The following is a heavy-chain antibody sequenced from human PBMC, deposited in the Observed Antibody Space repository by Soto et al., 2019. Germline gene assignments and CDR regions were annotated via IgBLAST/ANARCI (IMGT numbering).Heavy chain of an antibody. Sequence: SVKVSCKASGYTFTSYGISWVRQAPGQGLEWMGGIIPIFGTANYAQKFQGRVTITADASTSTAYMELRSLRSDDTAVYYCARGVGSGSYYNQYNWFDPWGKGTLVTVSS. CDR2: IIPIFGTA. CDR3: ARGVGSGSYYNQYNWFDP. D-gene: IGHD3-10*01. V-gene: IGHV1-69*13. J-gene: IGHJ5*02. CDR1: GYTFTSYG.